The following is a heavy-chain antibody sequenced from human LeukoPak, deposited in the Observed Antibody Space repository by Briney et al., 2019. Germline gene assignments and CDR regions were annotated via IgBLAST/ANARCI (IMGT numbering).Heavy chain of an antibody. J-gene: IGHJ4*02. D-gene: IGHD3-9*01. CDR1: GYTFTGYY. Sequence: SVKVSCKASGYTFTGYYMHWVRQAPGQGLEWMGWINPNSGGTNYAQKFQGRVTMTRDTSISTAYMELSRLRSDDTAEYYCARDAPDYDILTGYYSPPDSPLFDYWGQGTLVTVSS. CDR3: ARDAPDYDILTGYYSPPDSPLFDY. V-gene: IGHV1-2*02. CDR2: INPNSGGT.